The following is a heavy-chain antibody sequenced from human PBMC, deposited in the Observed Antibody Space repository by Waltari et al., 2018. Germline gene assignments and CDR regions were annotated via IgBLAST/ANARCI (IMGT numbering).Heavy chain of an antibody. CDR3: ARRGYCIGDVCEWKFFFDQ. CDR1: GYTFSSYW. V-gene: IGHV5-51*01. Sequence: EVKLVQSGAEVKKPGESLKISCKGFGYTFSSYWIGWVRQMPGKGLEWMGIIYPGDSNTRSTPSFEGQVTTSADKSSSTAYLQWSSLKASDTAMYYCARRGYCIGDVCEWKFFFDQWGQGTLVTVSS. J-gene: IGHJ4*02. D-gene: IGHD2-8*02. CDR2: IYPGDSNT.